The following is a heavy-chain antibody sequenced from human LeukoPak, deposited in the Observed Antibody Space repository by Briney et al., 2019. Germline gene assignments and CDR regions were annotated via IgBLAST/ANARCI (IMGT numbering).Heavy chain of an antibody. CDR3: ARDAAVAGYFDY. CDR2: ISYDGSNK. J-gene: IGHJ4*02. V-gene: IGHV3-30-3*01. D-gene: IGHD6-19*01. Sequence: GGSLRLSCAASGFTFSSYAMHWVRQAPGKGLEWVAVISYDGSNKYYADSVKGRFTISRDNAKNSLYLQMNSLRAEDTAVYYCARDAAVAGYFDYWGQGTLVTVSS. CDR1: GFTFSSYA.